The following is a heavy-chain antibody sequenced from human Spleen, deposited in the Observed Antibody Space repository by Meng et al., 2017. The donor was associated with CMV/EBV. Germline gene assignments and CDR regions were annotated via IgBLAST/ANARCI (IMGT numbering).Heavy chain of an antibody. V-gene: IGHV3-9*01. D-gene: IGHD2-21*02. J-gene: IGHJ6*02. CDR2: ISGNTGFI. CDR1: GFRFDDYA. CDR3: TKGGGERVTFDAMDV. Sequence: GGSLRLSCAASGFRFDDYAMHWVRQAPGKGLEWVSGISGNTGFIGYADSVKGRFTISRDNAKKTLSLQINTLRAEDTALYYCTKGGGERVTFDAMDVWGQGTTVTVSS.